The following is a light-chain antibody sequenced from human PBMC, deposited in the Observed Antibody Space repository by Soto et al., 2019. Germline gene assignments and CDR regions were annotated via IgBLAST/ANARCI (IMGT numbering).Light chain of an antibody. Sequence: QSALTQPASVSGSPGQSITISCTGTSSDVGGYNYVCWYQHHPGKAPKLIISEVSNRPSGVSDRFSGSKSGNTASLTISGLQPEDEADYYCTSFTSSTTYVFGTGTKVTAL. J-gene: IGLJ1*01. V-gene: IGLV2-14*01. CDR3: TSFTSSTTYV. CDR1: SSDVGGYNY. CDR2: EVS.